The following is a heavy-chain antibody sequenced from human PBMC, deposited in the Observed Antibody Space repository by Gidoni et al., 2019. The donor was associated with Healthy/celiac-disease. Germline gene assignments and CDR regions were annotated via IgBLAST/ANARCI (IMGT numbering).Heavy chain of an antibody. Sequence: EVQLLESGGGLVQPGGSLRLSCAAYGFTFSSYAMRWIRKAPGKGLEWVSAISGSGGSTYYADSVKGRFTISRDNSKNTLYLQMNSLRAEDTAVYYCAKDGSRKWQLVPYYYGMDVWGQGTTVTVSS. J-gene: IGHJ6*02. V-gene: IGHV3-23*01. CDR2: ISGSGGST. CDR1: GFTFSSYA. D-gene: IGHD6-13*01. CDR3: AKDGSRKWQLVPYYYGMDV.